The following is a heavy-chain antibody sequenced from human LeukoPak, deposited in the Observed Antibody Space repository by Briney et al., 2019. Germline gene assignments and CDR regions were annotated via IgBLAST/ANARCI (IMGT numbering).Heavy chain of an antibody. V-gene: IGHV1-2*02. J-gene: IGHJ4*02. Sequence: GASVKVSCKASGYTFTGYYMHWVRQAPGQGLEWMGWINPNSGGTNYAQKFQGRVTMTRDTSISTAYMELSRLRSDDTVVYYCAREDRYSSGWYADWGQGTLVTVSS. CDR2: INPNSGGT. CDR3: AREDRYSSGWYAD. CDR1: GYTFTGYY. D-gene: IGHD6-19*01.